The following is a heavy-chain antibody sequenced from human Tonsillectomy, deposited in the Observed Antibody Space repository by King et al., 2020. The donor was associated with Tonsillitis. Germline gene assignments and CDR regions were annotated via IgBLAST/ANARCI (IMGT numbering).Heavy chain of an antibody. Sequence: QLVQSGPEVKKPGTSVKVSCKASGFTFTSSALQWVRQARVQRLEWIGWLVVGSVNTNYAQNFQERVTITRDMSTSTAYMELSSLRSEDTAVYYCAAGQWYGDYALDYWGQGTLVTVSS. CDR2: LVVGSVNT. V-gene: IGHV1-58*01. D-gene: IGHD4-17*01. J-gene: IGHJ4*02. CDR3: AAGQWYGDYALDY. CDR1: GFTFTSSA.